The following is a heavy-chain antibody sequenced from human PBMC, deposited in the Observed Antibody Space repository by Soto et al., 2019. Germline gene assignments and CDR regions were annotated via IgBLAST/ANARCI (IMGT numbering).Heavy chain of an antibody. D-gene: IGHD3-22*01. J-gene: IGHJ5*02. CDR1: GGSFSGDY. CDR2: IYHSGST. Sequence: PSETMSLTCAVYGGSFSGDYWSCIRQPPGKGLEWIGEIYHSGSTNYNPSLKSRVTISVDKSKNQFSLKLSSVTAADTAVYYCARASRRLYDSSGYLNWFDPWGQGTLVTVSS. V-gene: IGHV4-34*01. CDR3: ARASRRLYDSSGYLNWFDP.